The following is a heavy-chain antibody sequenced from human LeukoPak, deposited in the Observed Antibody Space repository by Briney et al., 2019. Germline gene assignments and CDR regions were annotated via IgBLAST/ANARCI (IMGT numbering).Heavy chain of an antibody. CDR3: TTLEQWPAHY. CDR1: GFTFSNAW. Sequence: GGSLRLSCAASGFTFSNAWMSWVRHAPGKGLGWVGLMKSKTDGRTIDYAAPGEGRFTTSKDDSKNTLYLQMNSLKTEDTAVYYCTTLEQWPAHYWGQGTLVTVSS. CDR2: MKSKTDGRTI. J-gene: IGHJ4*02. V-gene: IGHV3-15*01. D-gene: IGHD6-19*01.